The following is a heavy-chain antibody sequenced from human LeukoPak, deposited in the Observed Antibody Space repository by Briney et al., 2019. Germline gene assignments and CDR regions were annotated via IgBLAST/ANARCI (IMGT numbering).Heavy chain of an antibody. CDR3: VRGPHIAATSY. CDR1: GFTFGDYS. J-gene: IGHJ4*02. Sequence: GGSLRLSCAASGFTFGDYSMNWVRQAPGKGPEWVSYISGFSSAIYYADSVKGRFTISRDNAKNSLYLQINTLRAEDTAVYYCVRGPHIAATSYWGQGTLVTVSS. D-gene: IGHD6-25*01. CDR2: ISGFSSAI. V-gene: IGHV3-48*01.